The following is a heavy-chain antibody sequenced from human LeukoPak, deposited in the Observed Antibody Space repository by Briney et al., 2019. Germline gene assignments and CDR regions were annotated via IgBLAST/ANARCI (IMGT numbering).Heavy chain of an antibody. J-gene: IGHJ5*02. CDR1: GGSISSYY. Sequence: SETLSLTCTVSGGSISSYYWSWIRQPPGKGLEWIGYIYYSGSTNYNLSLKSRVTISVDTSKNQFSLKLSSVTAADTAVYYCARHLGAKYNWFDPWGQGTLVTVSS. D-gene: IGHD4-17*01. CDR3: ARHLGAKYNWFDP. CDR2: IYYSGST. V-gene: IGHV4-59*08.